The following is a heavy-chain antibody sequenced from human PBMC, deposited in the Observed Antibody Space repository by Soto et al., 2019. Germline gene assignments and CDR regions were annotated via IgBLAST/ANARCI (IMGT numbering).Heavy chain of an antibody. Sequence: GGSLRLSCAASGFTFSSYAMHWVRQAPGKGLEWVAVISYDGSNKYYADSVKGRFTISGDNSKNTLYLQMNSLRAEDTAVYYCARDLSSGTATTPGGYYYGMDVWGQGTTVTVSS. CDR2: ISYDGSNK. V-gene: IGHV3-30-3*01. CDR1: GFTFSSYA. CDR3: ARDLSSGTATTPGGYYYGMDV. J-gene: IGHJ6*02. D-gene: IGHD6-25*01.